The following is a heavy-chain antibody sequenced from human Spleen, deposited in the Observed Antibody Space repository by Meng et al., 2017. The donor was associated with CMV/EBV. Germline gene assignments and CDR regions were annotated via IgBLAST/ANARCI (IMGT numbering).Heavy chain of an antibody. Sequence: GESLKISCATSGFTFSSFSMYWVRQAPGKGLEWVAAINSKSQYIYYADSAKGRFTISRDNAKNSLYLQMNSLRADDTAVYYCATKARDYAAKGDFYYFDNWGQGTLVTVSS. CDR3: ATKARDYAAKGDFYYFDN. V-gene: IGHV3-21*01. CDR1: GFTFSSFS. J-gene: IGHJ4*02. D-gene: IGHD4/OR15-4a*01. CDR2: INSKSQYI.